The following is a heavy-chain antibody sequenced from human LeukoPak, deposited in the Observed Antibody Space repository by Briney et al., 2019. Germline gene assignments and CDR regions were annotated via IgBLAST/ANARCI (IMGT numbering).Heavy chain of an antibody. J-gene: IGHJ1*01. D-gene: IGHD3-22*01. CDR2: ITKDSSNNM. V-gene: IGHV3-9*01. Sequence: GGSLRLSCAASGFIFGDYAMHWVRQAPGKGLEWVSSITKDSSNNMDYADSVKGRFSISRDNAKNSLYLQMNSLRAEDTAVYYCARDYGYYYDSSGAVLHWGQGTLVTVSS. CDR3: ARDYGYYYDSSGAVLH. CDR1: GFIFGDYA.